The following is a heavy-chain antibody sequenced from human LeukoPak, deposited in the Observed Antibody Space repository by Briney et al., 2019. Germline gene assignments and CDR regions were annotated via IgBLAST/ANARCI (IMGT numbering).Heavy chain of an antibody. V-gene: IGHV3-23*01. CDR2: ISGNADRT. CDR3: AKLLRGVVVPYFDY. J-gene: IGHJ4*02. CDR1: GFTFGSSA. Sequence: QPGGSLRLSCAASGFTFGSSAMSWVRQAPGKGLEWVSAISGNADRTYYADSVKGLFTVSRDTSKSTLFLQMNSLRAEDTAVYYSAKLLRGVVVPYFDYWGQGSLVTVSS. D-gene: IGHD3-10*01.